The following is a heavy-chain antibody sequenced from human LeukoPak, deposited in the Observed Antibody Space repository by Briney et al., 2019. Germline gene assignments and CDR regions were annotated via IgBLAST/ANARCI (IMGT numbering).Heavy chain of an antibody. J-gene: IGHJ4*02. CDR2: IYYSGGT. Sequence: SETLSLTCTVSGGSISSSSYYWGWIRQPPGKGLEWIGSIYYSGGTYYNPSLKSRVTISVDTSKNQFSLKLSSVTAADTAVYYCAGRFEWLFRPAPFDYWGQGTLVTVSS. D-gene: IGHD3-9*01. V-gene: IGHV4-39*07. CDR1: GGSISSSSYY. CDR3: AGRFEWLFRPAPFDY.